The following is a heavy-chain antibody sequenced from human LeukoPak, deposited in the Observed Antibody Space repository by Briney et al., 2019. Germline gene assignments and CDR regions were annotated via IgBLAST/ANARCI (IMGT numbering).Heavy chain of an antibody. CDR3: AKALYGDYGRFDY. Sequence: GGSLSLSCAASGFTFSTYAMSWVRQAPGKGLDWVSPISDGGSDTHYAASVKGRFTISRDNSKNTVYLQINSLRAEDTAVYYCAKALYGDYGRFDYWGQGNPGHRLL. CDR1: GFTFSTYA. D-gene: IGHD4-17*01. V-gene: IGHV3-23*01. J-gene: IGHJ4*02. CDR2: ISDGGSDT.